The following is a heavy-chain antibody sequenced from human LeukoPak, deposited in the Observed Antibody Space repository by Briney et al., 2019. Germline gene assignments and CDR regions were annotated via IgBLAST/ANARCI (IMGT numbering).Heavy chain of an antibody. CDR2: ISGSGGST. CDR1: GFTFSSYA. D-gene: IGHD2-2*02. CDR3: AKTYLVVPAAIHFDY. V-gene: IGHV3-23*01. J-gene: IGHJ4*02. Sequence: PGGSLRLSCAASGFTFSSYAMSWVRQAPGKGLEWVSAISGSGGSTYYADSVKGRFTISRDNSKNTLYLQMNSLRAEDTAVYCCAKTYLVVPAAIHFDYWGQGTLVTVSS.